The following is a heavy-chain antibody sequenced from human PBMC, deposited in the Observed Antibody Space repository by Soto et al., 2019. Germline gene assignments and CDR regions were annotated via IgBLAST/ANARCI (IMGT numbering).Heavy chain of an antibody. Sequence: PSETLCLTCAVSGGSISSGGYSWSWIRQPPGKGLEWIGYIYHSGSTYYNPSLKSRVTISVDRSKNQFSLKLSSVTAADTAVYYCTGGIAARPLGYWGQGTLVTVSS. D-gene: IGHD6-6*01. CDR1: GGSISSGGYS. V-gene: IGHV4-30-2*01. CDR2: IYHSGST. J-gene: IGHJ4*02. CDR3: TGGIAARPLGY.